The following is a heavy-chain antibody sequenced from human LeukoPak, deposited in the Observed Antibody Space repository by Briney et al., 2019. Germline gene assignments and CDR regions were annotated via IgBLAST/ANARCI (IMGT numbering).Heavy chain of an antibody. V-gene: IGHV1-46*01. CDR3: ARGSAPWFGELYLLDY. Sequence: ASVKVSCKASGYTFTSYYMHWVRQAPGQGLEWMGIINPSGGSTSYAQKFQGRVTMTRDTSTSTVYMELSSLRSEDTAVYYCARGSAPWFGELYLLDYWGQGTLVTVSS. J-gene: IGHJ4*02. CDR1: GYTFTSYY. D-gene: IGHD3-10*01. CDR2: INPSGGST.